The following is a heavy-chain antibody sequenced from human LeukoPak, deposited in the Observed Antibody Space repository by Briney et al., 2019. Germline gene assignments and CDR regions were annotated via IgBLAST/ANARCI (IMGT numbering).Heavy chain of an antibody. D-gene: IGHD6-19*01. CDR2: FSWNSGSI. CDR3: AKVGSGWSTEYFQH. CDR1: GFTFDDYA. V-gene: IGHV3-9*01. Sequence: PGGSLRLSCAASGFTFDDYAMHWVRQAPGRALEWAPGFSWNSGSIGYADPVKGRFTISRDNAKNSLYLQMNSLRAEDTALYYCAKVGSGWSTEYFQHWGQGTLVTVSS. J-gene: IGHJ1*01.